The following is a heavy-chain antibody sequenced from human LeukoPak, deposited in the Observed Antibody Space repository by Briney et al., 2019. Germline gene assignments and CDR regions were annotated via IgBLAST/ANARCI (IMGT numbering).Heavy chain of an antibody. V-gene: IGHV4-4*07. CDR3: ARGVTLFGGHYMDV. J-gene: IGHJ6*03. Sequence: SETLSLTCNVPSDKISSYYWNWIRQPAGKGLEWVGRIFTTGTTNYSPSLKSRVTISIDRSKNQFYLNLSSVTAADTAVYYCARGVTLFGGHYMDVWCKGTTVTVSS. CDR2: IFTTGTT. D-gene: IGHD3-3*01. CDR1: SDKISSYY.